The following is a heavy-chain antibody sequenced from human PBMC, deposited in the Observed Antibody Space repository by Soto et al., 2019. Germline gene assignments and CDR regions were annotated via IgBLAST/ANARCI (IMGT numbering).Heavy chain of an antibody. J-gene: IGHJ6*02. CDR1: GGSISSYY. CDR2: IYYSGST. D-gene: IGHD3-9*01. CDR3: AGGGDILTGPYYYYGMDV. V-gene: IGHV4-59*01. Sequence: KPSETLSLTCTVSGGSISSYYWSWIRQPPGKGLEWIGYIYYSGSTNYNPSLKSRVTISVDTSKNQFSLKLSSVTAADTAVYYCAGGGDILTGPYYYYGMDVWGQGTTVTVSS.